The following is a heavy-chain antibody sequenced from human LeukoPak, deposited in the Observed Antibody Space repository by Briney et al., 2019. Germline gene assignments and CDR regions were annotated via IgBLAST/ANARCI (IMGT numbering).Heavy chain of an antibody. CDR2: MFSGGYT. Sequence: PGGSLRLSCTASGLSVRNEYMSWVRQTPGKGLEWVAVMFSGGYTSYADSVKGRFTLSRDNPENILYLQMDNLRVEDTAIYYCTRDTGASAAGTIVADASDIWGQGIMVTVSS. J-gene: IGHJ3*02. CDR3: TRDTGASAAGTIVADASDI. CDR1: GLSVRNEY. D-gene: IGHD1-1*01. V-gene: IGHV3-53*01.